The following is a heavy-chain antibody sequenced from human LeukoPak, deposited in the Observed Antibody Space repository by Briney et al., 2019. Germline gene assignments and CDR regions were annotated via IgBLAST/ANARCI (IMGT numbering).Heavy chain of an antibody. V-gene: IGHV4-34*01. CDR1: GGSFSGYY. CDR2: INHSGST. D-gene: IGHD3-10*01. CDR3: ARAAGGYGSGSYYYYYGMDV. J-gene: IGHJ6*02. Sequence: SETLSLTCAVYGGSFSGYYWSWIRQPPGKGLEWIGEINHSGSTNYNPPLKSRVTISVDTSKNQFSLKLSSVTAADTAVYYCARAAGGYGSGSYYYYYGMDVWGQGTTVTVSS.